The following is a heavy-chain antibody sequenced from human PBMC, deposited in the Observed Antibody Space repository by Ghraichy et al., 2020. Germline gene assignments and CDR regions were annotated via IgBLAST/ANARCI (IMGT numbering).Heavy chain of an antibody. D-gene: IGHD4-17*01. J-gene: IGHJ3*02. CDR2: IYSGGSA. CDR3: ARAYGDFGYDAFDI. CDR1: GFTVHSQY. Sequence: GESLNISCAASGFTVHSQYMSWVRQAPGKGLEWVSVIYSGGSAYYADSVKVRFSISRDNSKNTLYLQMNSVRVEDTAVYYCARAYGDFGYDAFDIWGQGTMVTVSS. V-gene: IGHV3-66*01.